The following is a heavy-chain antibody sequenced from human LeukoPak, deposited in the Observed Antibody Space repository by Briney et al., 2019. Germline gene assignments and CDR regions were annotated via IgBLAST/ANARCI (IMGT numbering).Heavy chain of an antibody. D-gene: IGHD3-10*01. Sequence: GRSLRLSCAASGFTFRSYAMDWVRQAPGKGLEWVALMSYDGSCKYYGDSVRGRFTISRDNSKNTFYLQMNSLRAEDTAVYYCARANGDGSGSYYNYHYYYGMDVWGKGTTVTVSS. CDR3: ARANGDGSGSYYNYHYYYGMDV. CDR1: GFTFRSYA. CDR2: MSYDGSCK. J-gene: IGHJ6*04. V-gene: IGHV3-30*01.